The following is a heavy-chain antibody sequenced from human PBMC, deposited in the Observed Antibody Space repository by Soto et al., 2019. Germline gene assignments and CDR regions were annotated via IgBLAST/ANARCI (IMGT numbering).Heavy chain of an antibody. CDR3: ARGKPHLRSYARDV. D-gene: IGHD2-2*01. V-gene: IGHV4-34*01. CDR2: INHSGST. Sequence: QVQLQQWGAGLLKPSETLSLTCAVYGGSFSGYYWSWIRQPPGKGLEWIGEINHSGSTNYNPSLKGRVTISVDTSKNQFSLKLSSVTAADTAVYYCARGKPHLRSYARDVWGQGTTVTVSS. CDR1: GGSFSGYY. J-gene: IGHJ6*02.